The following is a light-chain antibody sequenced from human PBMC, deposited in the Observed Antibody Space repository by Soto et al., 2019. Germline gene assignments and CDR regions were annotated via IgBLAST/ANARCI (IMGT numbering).Light chain of an antibody. V-gene: IGKV3-20*01. J-gene: IGKJ1*01. CDR1: QCVSSH. CDR3: QQYGSSPTT. Sequence: EIVSTQSPPTLSVSQGERATISCRASQCVSSHLAWYQHKPGHAPRVLIYGASSWASGIPSRFSGSGSGTDFTLIISRLEPEDSAAYYCQQYGSSPTTFGQGTKVDI. CDR2: GAS.